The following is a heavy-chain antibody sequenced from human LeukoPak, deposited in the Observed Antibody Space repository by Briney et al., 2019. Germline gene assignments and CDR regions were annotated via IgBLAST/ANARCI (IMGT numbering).Heavy chain of an antibody. CDR2: INPNSGGT. Sequence: ASVKVSCMASGYTFTGYYIHWVRQAPGQGLEWMGWINPNSGGTNYAQDFQGRGTMTRDTSISTAYMELSRLRSDDTAIYYCARVITNDNYYYYYMTSGAKGPRSPSP. CDR3: ARVITNDNYYYYYMTS. CDR1: GYTFTGYY. J-gene: IGHJ6*03. V-gene: IGHV1-2*02.